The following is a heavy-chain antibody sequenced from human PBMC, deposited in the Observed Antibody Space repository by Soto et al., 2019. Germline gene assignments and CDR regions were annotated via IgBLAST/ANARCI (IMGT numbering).Heavy chain of an antibody. D-gene: IGHD3-10*01. CDR1: GFSFSRFA. V-gene: IGHV3-30-3*01. CDR2: ISKDGSVI. CDR3: ARSRSGAVPDSLGF. Sequence: VQLLESGGGLVQPGGSLRLSCAASGFSFSRFAIHWVRQAPGKGLEWVAVISKDGSVIYYADSVKGRFTISRDNSKSSLFLQVNSLTSEDTAVYHCARSRSGAVPDSLGFWGQGTLVTVSS. J-gene: IGHJ4*02.